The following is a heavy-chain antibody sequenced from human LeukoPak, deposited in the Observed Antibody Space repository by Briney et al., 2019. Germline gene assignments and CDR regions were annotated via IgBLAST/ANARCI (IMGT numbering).Heavy chain of an antibody. V-gene: IGHV3-7*03. J-gene: IGHJ6*03. Sequence: GGSLRLSCAASGFTFSNYAMHWVRQAPGKGLEWVANIKRDGSEKYYVDSVKGRFTISRDNSKKTLYLQMNSLRADNTAVYYCARETPDMDVWGKGTTVTVSS. CDR3: ARETPDMDV. CDR1: GFTFSNYA. CDR2: IKRDGSEK.